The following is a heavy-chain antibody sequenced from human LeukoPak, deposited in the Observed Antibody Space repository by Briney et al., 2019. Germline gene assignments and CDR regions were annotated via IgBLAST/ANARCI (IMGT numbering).Heavy chain of an antibody. CDR2: IDWDDDK. CDR3: ALLQRTSGYFDY. V-gene: IGHV2-70*01. D-gene: IGHD2-2*01. Sequence: SGPTLVNPTQTLTLTCTFSGFSLSTSGMCVSWIRQPPGKALEWLALIDWDDDKYYSTSLKTRLTISKDTSKNQVVLTMTNMDPVDTATYYCALLQRTSGYFDYWGQGTLVTVSS. CDR1: GFSLSTSGMC. J-gene: IGHJ4*02.